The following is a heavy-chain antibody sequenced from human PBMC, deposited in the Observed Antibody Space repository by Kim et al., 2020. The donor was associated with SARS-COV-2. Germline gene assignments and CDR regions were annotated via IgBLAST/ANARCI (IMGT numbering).Heavy chain of an antibody. CDR1: GFTFSSYS. CDR3: VRGLGRDFNY. V-gene: IGHV3-48*02. Sequence: WGSLRLSCAASGFTFSSYSMNWVRQAPGKGLEWVSNIDRSGTATYYADSVKGRFTIFRDNAKNSLSLQMNSLRDDDTAMYYCVRGLGRDFNYWGQGTLVT. J-gene: IGHJ4*02. D-gene: IGHD3-10*01. CDR2: IDRSGTAT.